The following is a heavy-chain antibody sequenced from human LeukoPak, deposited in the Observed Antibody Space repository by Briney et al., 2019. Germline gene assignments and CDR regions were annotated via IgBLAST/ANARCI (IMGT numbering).Heavy chain of an antibody. Sequence: GGSLRLSCAASGFTFSSSWMTWVRQAPGKGLEWVAHIKEDGNEEYYVDSVKGRFTTSRDNAKTSLYLQINRLRAEDTGVFYCARWNNDWEFDYWGQGTLVSVSS. CDR2: IKEDGNEE. V-gene: IGHV3-7*05. CDR1: GFTFSSSW. CDR3: ARWNNDWEFDY. D-gene: IGHD1/OR15-1a*01. J-gene: IGHJ4*02.